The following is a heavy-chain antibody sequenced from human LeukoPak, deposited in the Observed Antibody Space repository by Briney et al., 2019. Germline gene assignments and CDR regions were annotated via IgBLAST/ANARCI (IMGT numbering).Heavy chain of an antibody. D-gene: IGHD2-2*01. CDR3: ARCRVSSTSCYRWFDP. J-gene: IGHJ5*02. Sequence: ASVKVSCKASGYTFTSYYMHWVRQAPGQGLEWMGIINPSGGSTSYAQKFQGRVTMTRDMSTSTAYMELRSLRSDDTAVYYCARCRVSSTSCYRWFDPWGQGTLVTVSS. V-gene: IGHV1-46*01. CDR2: INPSGGST. CDR1: GYTFTSYY.